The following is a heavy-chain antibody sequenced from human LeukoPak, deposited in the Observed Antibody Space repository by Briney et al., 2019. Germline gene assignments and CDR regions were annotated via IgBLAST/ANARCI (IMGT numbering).Heavy chain of an antibody. J-gene: IGHJ4*02. D-gene: IGHD6-6*01. CDR3: AKGMHSSSSGTSDY. V-gene: IGHV3-21*01. Sequence: PGGSLRLSCAASGFTFSSYSMNWVRQAPGKGLEWVSSISSSSSYIYYADSVKGRFTISRDNAKNSLYLQMNSLRAEDTAVYYCAKGMHSSSSGTSDYWGQGTLVTVSS. CDR2: ISSSSSYI. CDR1: GFTFSSYS.